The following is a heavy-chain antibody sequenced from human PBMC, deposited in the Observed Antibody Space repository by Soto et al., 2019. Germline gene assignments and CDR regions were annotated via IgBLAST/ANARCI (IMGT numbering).Heavy chain of an antibody. CDR3: ARESRSWYGSIWDY. Sequence: SETLSLTFNASGCPISTYYWSWIRQPPGKEREWIGYTYFSGRTNYNPPLRSRVTISVDKSKNQFSLKLSSVTAADTAVYYCARESRSWYGSIWDYWGQGTLVTVS. D-gene: IGHD6-13*01. V-gene: IGHV4-59*12. CDR1: GCPISTYY. J-gene: IGHJ4*02. CDR2: TYFSGRT.